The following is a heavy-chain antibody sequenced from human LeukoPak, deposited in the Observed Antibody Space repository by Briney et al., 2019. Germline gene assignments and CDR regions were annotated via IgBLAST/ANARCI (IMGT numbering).Heavy chain of an antibody. CDR1: GGSISSSSYY. D-gene: IGHD2-15*01. CDR3: ARDHRFCIGGGCYTDAYDM. Sequence: SETLSLTCTVSGGSISSSSYYWGWIRQPPGKGLEWIGSIYYSGSTYYNPSLKSRVTISVDTSKNQFSLKLSSVTAADTAVYYCARDHRFCIGGGCYTDAYDMWGQGTMVTVSS. J-gene: IGHJ3*02. V-gene: IGHV4-39*02. CDR2: IYYSGST.